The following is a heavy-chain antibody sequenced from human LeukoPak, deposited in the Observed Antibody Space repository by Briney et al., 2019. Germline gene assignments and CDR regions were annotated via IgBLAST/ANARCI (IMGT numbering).Heavy chain of an antibody. CDR2: INTNTGNP. J-gene: IGHJ6*03. V-gene: IGHV7-4-1*02. CDR3: ARDLLPVYSYGYYYCYYMDV. CDR1: GYTFTSYA. D-gene: IGHD5-18*01. Sequence: ASVKVSCKASGYTFTSYAMNWVRQAPGQGLEWMGWINTNTGNPTYAQGFTGRFVFSLDTSVSTAYLQISSLKAEDTAVYYCARDLLPVYSYGYYYCYYMDVWGKGTTVTVSS.